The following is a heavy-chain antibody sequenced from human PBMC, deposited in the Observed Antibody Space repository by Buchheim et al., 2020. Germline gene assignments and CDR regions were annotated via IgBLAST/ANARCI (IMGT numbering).Heavy chain of an antibody. J-gene: IGHJ6*02. CDR1: GFTFSIFG. D-gene: IGHD7-27*01. V-gene: IGHV3-48*04. Sequence: EVQLVESGGGLVQPGGSLRLSCAASGFTFSIFGMNWVRQAPGKGLEWVSYINPSGTTISYADSVRGRFTMSRDTAKSSLYLQMDSLRAEDTAVYYCARARIWGTSNYYGMDVWGQGTT. CDR3: ARARIWGTSNYYGMDV. CDR2: INPSGTTI.